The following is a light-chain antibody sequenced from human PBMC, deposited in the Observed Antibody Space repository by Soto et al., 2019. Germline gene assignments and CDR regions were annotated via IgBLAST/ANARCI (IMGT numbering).Light chain of an antibody. J-gene: IGLJ2*01. CDR2: NVN. CDR3: CSYGGTVV. CDR1: ISNVGGYNY. Sequence: QSVLTQPRSVSGSPGQSVTISCTGSISNVGGYNYVSWYQQHPDEAPQLIIYNVNKRPSGVPDRFSGSKSGNTASLTISGLQAEDEADYYCCSYGGTVVFGGGTKLIVL. V-gene: IGLV2-11*01.